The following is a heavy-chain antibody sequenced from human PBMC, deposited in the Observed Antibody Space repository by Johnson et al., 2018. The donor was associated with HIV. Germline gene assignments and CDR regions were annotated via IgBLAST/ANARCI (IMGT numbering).Heavy chain of an antibody. V-gene: IGHV3-66*01. D-gene: IGHD5-18*01. CDR3: ARAPGYSRAFDI. Sequence: VQLVESGGGLVQPGGSLRLSCVVSGFTVSSNYITWVRQAPGKGPEWVAVIYSGGDTYYADSVKGRFTITRDDSKNTLYLQMNSLRVEDTAVDFCARAPGYSRAFDIWGQGTMVTVSS. CDR1: GFTVSSNY. J-gene: IGHJ3*02. CDR2: IYSGGDT.